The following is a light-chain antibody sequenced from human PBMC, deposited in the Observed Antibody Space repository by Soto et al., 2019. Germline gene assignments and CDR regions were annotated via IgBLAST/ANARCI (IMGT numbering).Light chain of an antibody. V-gene: IGKV3-11*01. CDR2: DAS. CDR1: QNVRTY. Sequence: EIVLTQSPATLSLSPGERATLSCRASQNVRTYLAWYQQKPGQAPRPLIYDASNRAIGIPPRFTGSGSGTDFTLTISSLEPEDFAVYYCQQRGYPFTFGPGTKVDVK. CDR3: QQRGYPFT. J-gene: IGKJ3*01.